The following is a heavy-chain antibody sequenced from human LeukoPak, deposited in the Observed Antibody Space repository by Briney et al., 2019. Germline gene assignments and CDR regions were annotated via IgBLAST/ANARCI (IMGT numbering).Heavy chain of an antibody. J-gene: IGHJ4*02. CDR2: ITHSGST. CDR3: ARDLMT. V-gene: IGHV4-34*01. CDR1: GGSFSGKY. Sequence: SETLSLTCAVYGGSFSGKYWTWIRQPPGKGLEWIGEITHSGSTYYNPSLKSRVTISVDTSKNQFSLKLNSVTAADTAVYYCARDLMTWGQGTLVTVSS.